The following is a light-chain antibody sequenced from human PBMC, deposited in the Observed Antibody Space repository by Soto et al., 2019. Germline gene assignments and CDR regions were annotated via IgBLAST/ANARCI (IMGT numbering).Light chain of an antibody. CDR2: DAS. Sequence: DIQMTQSPSSLSASVGDRVTITCRASQNISNFLNWYHQKAGKDPKLLIYDASSLNSGVPSRFSGSGSGTDFTLTISSLQPEDFATYYCQQSYITPRTFGPGTKVDIK. V-gene: IGKV1-39*01. J-gene: IGKJ1*01. CDR1: QNISNF. CDR3: QQSYITPRT.